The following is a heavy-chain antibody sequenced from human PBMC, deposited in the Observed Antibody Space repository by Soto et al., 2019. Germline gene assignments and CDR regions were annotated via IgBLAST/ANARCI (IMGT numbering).Heavy chain of an antibody. D-gene: IGHD2-21*02. CDR3: AREETAWPLAYGLDV. Sequence: GGSLRLSCAASGFTFSGYSIHWVRQAPGKGLEWVSSIDRRGDIYYADSVKGRFTISRDNAKNSVSLQMNSLRAEDTAVYYCAREETAWPLAYGLDVWGQGTTVTV. CDR2: IDRRGDI. V-gene: IGHV3-21*01. J-gene: IGHJ6*02. CDR1: GFTFSGYS.